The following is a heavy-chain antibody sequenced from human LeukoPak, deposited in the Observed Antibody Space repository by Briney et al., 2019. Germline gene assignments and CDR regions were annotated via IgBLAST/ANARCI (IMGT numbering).Heavy chain of an antibody. CDR2: ISSSSSYI. CDR3: ARTDCSGSSCYKIYYFDY. Sequence: PGGSLRLSCAASGFTFSSYSMNWVRQAPGKGLEWVSSISSSSSYIYYADSVKGRFTISRDNSKNTLYLQMNSLRAEDTAVYYCARTDCSGSSCYKIYYFDYWGQGTLVTVSS. D-gene: IGHD2-15*01. J-gene: IGHJ4*02. CDR1: GFTFSSYS. V-gene: IGHV3-21*04.